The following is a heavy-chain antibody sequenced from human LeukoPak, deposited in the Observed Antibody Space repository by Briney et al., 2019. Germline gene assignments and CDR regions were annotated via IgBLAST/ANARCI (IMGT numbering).Heavy chain of an antibody. CDR3: ARLRDGDYGGYFDY. Sequence: PSETLFLTCTVSGGSISSYYWSWIRQSPGKGLEWIGHISHSGSTKYSSSLKSRAIISSDTSKNQFSLKLSSVTAADTALYYCARLRDGDYGGYFDYWGQGTLVTASS. J-gene: IGHJ4*02. CDR2: ISHSGST. V-gene: IGHV4-59*08. CDR1: GGSISSYY. D-gene: IGHD4-23*01.